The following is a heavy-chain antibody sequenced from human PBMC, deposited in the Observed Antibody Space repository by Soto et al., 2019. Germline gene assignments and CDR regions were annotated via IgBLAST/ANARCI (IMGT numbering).Heavy chain of an antibody. D-gene: IGHD3-10*01. CDR2: ISGGGSNT. V-gene: IGHV3-23*01. CDR3: AKATSVRGKLTLSYYYYYMDG. CDR1: GFTFSSHA. J-gene: IGHJ6*03. Sequence: GGSLRLSCAASGFTFSSHAMSWVRQAPGKGLEWVSAISGGGSNTYYADSVKGRFTISRDNSKNTLYLQMNSLRAEDTAVYYCAKATSVRGKLTLSYYYYYMDGWGKGTTVTVSS.